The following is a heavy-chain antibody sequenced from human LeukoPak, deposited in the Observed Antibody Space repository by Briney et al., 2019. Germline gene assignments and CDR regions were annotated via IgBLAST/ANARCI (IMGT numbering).Heavy chain of an antibody. D-gene: IGHD2-15*01. CDR1: GFTFSSYG. J-gene: IGHJ3*02. CDR2: IWYAGSNK. Sequence: GGSLRLSCAASGFTFSSYGMHWVRQAPGKGLEWVAVIWYAGSNKYYADSVKGRFTISRDNSKNTLYLQMNSLRAEDTAVYYCARARLRDAFDIWGQGTMVTVSS. V-gene: IGHV3-33*01. CDR3: ARARLRDAFDI.